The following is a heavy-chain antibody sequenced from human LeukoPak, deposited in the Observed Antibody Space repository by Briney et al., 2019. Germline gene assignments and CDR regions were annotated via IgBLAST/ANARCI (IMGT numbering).Heavy chain of an antibody. D-gene: IGHD4-17*01. Sequence: AAVKASCKACGCIFTGYYLHGVGQAAAQGLAGMGWIHSNSGGTNYAQKFQGKVTMTRHTYISTAYMELSRLRPDDTAVYYCARGPDFTVTTFYNWFDPWGQGTLVTVSS. V-gene: IGHV1-2*02. J-gene: IGHJ5*02. CDR2: IHSNSGGT. CDR1: GCIFTGYY. CDR3: ARGPDFTVTTFYNWFDP.